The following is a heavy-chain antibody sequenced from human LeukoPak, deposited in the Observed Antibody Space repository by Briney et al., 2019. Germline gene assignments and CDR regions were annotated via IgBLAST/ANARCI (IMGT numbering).Heavy chain of an antibody. CDR2: INPSGGST. D-gene: IGHD1-26*01. J-gene: IGHJ4*02. CDR3: ARADPGATFFDY. CDR1: GYTFTSYY. V-gene: IGHV1-46*01. Sequence: ASVKVSCKASGYTFTSYYMHWVRQAPGQGLEWMGIINPSGGSTSYAQKFQGRVTMTRDTSTSTVYMELSSLRSEDTAAYYCARADPGATFFDYWGQGTLVTVSS.